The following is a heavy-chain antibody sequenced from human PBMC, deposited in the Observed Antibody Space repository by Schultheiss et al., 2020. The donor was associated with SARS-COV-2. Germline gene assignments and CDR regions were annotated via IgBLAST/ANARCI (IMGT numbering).Heavy chain of an antibody. CDR1: GFTFSSYV. Sequence: GGSLRLSCAASGFTFSSYVMHWVRQAPGKGLEWVAVIWYDGSNKYYADSVKGRFTISRDNAKNSLYLQMNSLRAEDTAVYYCARGRDGGYAYYYYYGMDVWGQGTTVTVSS. CDR3: ARGRDGGYAYYYYYGMDV. CDR2: IWYDGSNK. D-gene: IGHD5-12*01. J-gene: IGHJ6*02. V-gene: IGHV3-33*01.